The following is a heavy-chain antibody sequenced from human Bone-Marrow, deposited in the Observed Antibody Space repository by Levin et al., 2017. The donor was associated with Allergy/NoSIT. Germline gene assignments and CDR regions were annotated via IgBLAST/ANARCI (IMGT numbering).Heavy chain of an antibody. D-gene: IGHD3-22*01. CDR3: AKDLGNSYYYDSSGYFDY. CDR2: ISGSGGST. Sequence: GGSLRLSCAASGFTFSSYAMSWVRQAPGKGLEWVSAISGSGGSTYYADSVKGRFTISRDNSKNTLYLQMNSLRAEDTAVYYCAKDLGNSYYYDSSGYFDYWGQGTLVTVSS. V-gene: IGHV3-23*01. J-gene: IGHJ4*02. CDR1: GFTFSSYA.